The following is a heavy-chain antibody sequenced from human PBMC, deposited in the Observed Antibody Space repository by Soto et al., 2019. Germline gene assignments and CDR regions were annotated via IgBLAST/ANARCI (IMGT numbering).Heavy chain of an antibody. CDR1: GFTFGDYA. CDR3: TRVSGGSGSYLITEYYYYYMDF. J-gene: IGHJ6*03. D-gene: IGHD3-10*01. Sequence: PGGSLRLSCTASGFTFGDYAMSWFRQAPGKGLEWVGFIRSKAYGGTTEYAASVKGRFTISRDDSKSIAYLQMNSLKTEDTAVYYCTRVSGGSGSYLITEYYYYYMDFWAKRTKVTVSS. V-gene: IGHV3-49*03. CDR2: IRSKAYGGTT.